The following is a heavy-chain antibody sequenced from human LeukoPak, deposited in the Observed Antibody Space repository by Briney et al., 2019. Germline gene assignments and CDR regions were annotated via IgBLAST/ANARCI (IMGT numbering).Heavy chain of an antibody. CDR3: ARRNTADASIDF. Sequence: SETLSLTCTVSGGSIIGHWWSWIRQPPGKGLEWIGDIFYSGGSTNYNPSLKSRLTMSLDTSKNQFSLKLTSVTATDTAMYYCARRNTADASIDFWGQGTLVTASS. J-gene: IGHJ4*02. D-gene: IGHD2/OR15-2a*01. CDR1: GGSIIGHW. V-gene: IGHV4-59*08. CDR2: IFYSGGST.